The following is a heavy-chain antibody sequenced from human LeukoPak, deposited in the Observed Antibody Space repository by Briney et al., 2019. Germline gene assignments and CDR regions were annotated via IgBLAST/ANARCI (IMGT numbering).Heavy chain of an antibody. D-gene: IGHD6-13*01. V-gene: IGHV1-2*02. J-gene: IGHJ4*02. CDR1: GYTFTAYY. Sequence: ASVSVSSTASGYTFTAYYMHWVRQAPGQGREGMGWINPNSGGTNYAQKFQGRVTMTRDTSISTAYMELSRLRSDDTAVYYCARESSSSCDYFDYWGQGTLVTVSS. CDR3: ARESSSSCDYFDY. CDR2: INPNSGGT.